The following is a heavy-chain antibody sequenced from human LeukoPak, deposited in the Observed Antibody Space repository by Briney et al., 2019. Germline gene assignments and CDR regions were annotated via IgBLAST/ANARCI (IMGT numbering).Heavy chain of an antibody. CDR1: GFTFSSYG. Sequence: GGALRLSCAASGFTFSSYGMHWVRQAPGKGLEWVAFIRYEGSNKYYADSVKGRLTISRDNSKITLYLQMNSLRAEDTAVYYCAKDISPTTVTTGWFDPWGQGTLVTVSS. CDR3: AKDISPTTVTTGWFDP. V-gene: IGHV3-30*02. D-gene: IGHD4-17*01. J-gene: IGHJ5*02. CDR2: IRYEGSNK.